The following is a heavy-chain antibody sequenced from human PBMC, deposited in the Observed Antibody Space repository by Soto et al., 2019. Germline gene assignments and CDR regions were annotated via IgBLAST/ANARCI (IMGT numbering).Heavy chain of an antibody. CDR3: ARVGRFSTSPMATISGYFDY. CDR2: ISYDGSNK. D-gene: IGHD5-12*01. CDR1: GFTFSSYA. J-gene: IGHJ4*02. V-gene: IGHV3-30-3*01. Sequence: QVQLVESGGGVVQPGRSLRLSCAASGFTFSSYAMHWVRQAPGKGLEWVAVISYDGSNKYYADSVKGRFTISRDNSKNTLYLQMNSLRAEDTAVYYCARVGRFSTSPMATISGYFDYCGQGTLVTVSS.